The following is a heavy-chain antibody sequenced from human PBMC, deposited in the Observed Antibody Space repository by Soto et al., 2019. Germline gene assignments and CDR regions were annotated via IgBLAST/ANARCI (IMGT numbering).Heavy chain of an antibody. V-gene: IGHV4-34*01. J-gene: IGHJ6*02. CDR2: INHSGST. Sequence: PSETLSLTCAVYGGSFSGYYWSWIRQPPGKGLEWIGEINHSGSTNYNPSLKSRVTISVDTSKNQFSLKLSSVTAADTAVYYCAREPLYYYYYYGMDVWGQGTTVTVSS. CDR1: GGSFSGYY. CDR3: AREPLYYYYYYGMDV.